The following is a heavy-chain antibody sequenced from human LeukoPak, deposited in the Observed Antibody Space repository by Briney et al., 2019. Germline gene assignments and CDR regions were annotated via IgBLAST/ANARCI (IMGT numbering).Heavy chain of an antibody. CDR1: GYTFTSYG. V-gene: IGHV1-2*02. CDR2: INPNSGGT. Sequence: ASVKVSCKASGYTFTSYGISWVRQAPGQGLEWMGWINPNSGGTNYAQKFQGRVTMTRDTSISTAYMELSRLRSDDTAVYYCARDPMTTVTPFDYWGQGTLVTVSS. J-gene: IGHJ4*02. D-gene: IGHD4-17*01. CDR3: ARDPMTTVTPFDY.